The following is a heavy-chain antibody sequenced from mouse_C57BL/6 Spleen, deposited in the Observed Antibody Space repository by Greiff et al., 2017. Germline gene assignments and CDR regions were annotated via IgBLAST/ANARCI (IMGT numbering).Heavy chain of an antibody. CDR3: TVAYYSNYEDAMDY. Sequence: EVQLQQSGTVLARPGASVKMSCKTSGYTFTSYWMHLVKQRPGQGLEWIGAIYPGNSDTSYNQKFKGKAKLTAVTSASTAYMELSSLTNEDSAVYYCTVAYYSNYEDAMDYWGQGTSVTVSS. V-gene: IGHV1-5*01. CDR2: IYPGNSDT. CDR1: GYTFTSYW. D-gene: IGHD2-5*01. J-gene: IGHJ4*01.